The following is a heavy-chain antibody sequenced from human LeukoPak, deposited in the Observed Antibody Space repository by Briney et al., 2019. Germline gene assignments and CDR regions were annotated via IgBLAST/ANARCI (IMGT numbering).Heavy chain of an antibody. CDR2: IHTAGDT. J-gene: IGHJ5*02. D-gene: IGHD3-10*01. CDR3: ARGLRGGLDP. Sequence: GGSLRLSCAASGFTFSSYSMNWVRQAPGKGLEWVSSIHTAGDTFYAGSVKGRFTISRQNAKNSFYLQMNSLRAGDTAVYYCARGLRGGLDPWGQGTLVTVSS. CDR1: GFTFSSYS. V-gene: IGHV3-13*01.